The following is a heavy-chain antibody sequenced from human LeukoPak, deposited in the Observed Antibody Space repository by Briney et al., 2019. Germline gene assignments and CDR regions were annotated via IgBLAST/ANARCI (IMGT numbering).Heavy chain of an antibody. CDR3: AREYSSGWRYYYYYMDV. CDR2: IRYDGSNK. D-gene: IGHD6-19*01. Sequence: PGGSLRLSCAASGFTFSSYGMHWVRQAPGKGLEWVAFIRYDGSNKYYADSVKGRFTISRDNSKNTLYLQMNSLRAEDTAVYYCAREYSSGWRYYYYYMDVWGKGTTVTVSS. CDR1: GFTFSSYG. V-gene: IGHV3-30*02. J-gene: IGHJ6*03.